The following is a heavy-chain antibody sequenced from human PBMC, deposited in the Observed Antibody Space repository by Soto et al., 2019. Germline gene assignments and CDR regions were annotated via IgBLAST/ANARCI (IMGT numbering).Heavy chain of an antibody. J-gene: IGHJ4*02. D-gene: IGHD6-13*01. Sequence: QVQLVESGGGVVQPGRSLRLSCAASGFTFSSYGMHWVRQAPGKGLEWVAVIWYDGSNKYYADSVKGRFTISRDNSKNTLYLQMNSLRAEDTAVYYCARVGSSRWYGGDYFDYWGQGTLVTVSS. CDR3: ARVGSSRWYGGDYFDY. V-gene: IGHV3-33*01. CDR2: IWYDGSNK. CDR1: GFTFSSYG.